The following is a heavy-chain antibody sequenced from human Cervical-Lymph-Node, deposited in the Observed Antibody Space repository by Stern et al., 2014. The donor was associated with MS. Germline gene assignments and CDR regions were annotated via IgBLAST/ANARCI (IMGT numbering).Heavy chain of an antibody. J-gene: IGHJ4*02. CDR2: ISGSDGST. Sequence: EEPLVESRGTLVQPGRSLTISCAASGFTFSSYAMSWVLQAPGQVMEWVSVISGSDGSTFYADSVKGRFTISRDNSKNTLFLQMNSLRAEDTAVYYCAKVYGSGPFDYWGQGTLVTVSS. CDR3: AKVYGSGPFDY. V-gene: IGHV3-23*04. CDR1: GFTFSSYA. D-gene: IGHD6-19*01.